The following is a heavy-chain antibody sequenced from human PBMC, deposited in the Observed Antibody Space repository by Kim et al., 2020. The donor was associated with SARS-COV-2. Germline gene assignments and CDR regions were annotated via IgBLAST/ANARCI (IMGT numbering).Heavy chain of an antibody. Sequence: GGSLRLSCAASGFTFISYSMNWVRQAPGMGLERVSAISGSGGTTYYADSVKGRFTISRDNSKNTLYLQMDSLSAEDTAVYYCAKPATSGGPHYYFDYWGQGTLVTVSS. J-gene: IGHJ4*02. V-gene: IGHV3-23*01. D-gene: IGHD1-1*01. CDR3: AKPATSGGPHYYFDY. CDR1: GFTFISYS. CDR2: ISGSGGTT.